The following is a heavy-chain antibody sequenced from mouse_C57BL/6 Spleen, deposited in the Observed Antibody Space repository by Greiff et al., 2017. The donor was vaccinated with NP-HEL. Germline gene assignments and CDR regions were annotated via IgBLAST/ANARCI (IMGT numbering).Heavy chain of an antibody. CDR1: GFNIKDDY. V-gene: IGHV14-4*01. J-gene: IGHJ3*01. Sequence: VQLQQSGAELVRPGASVKLSCTASGFNIKDDYMHWVKQRPEQGLEWTGWIDPENGDTEYASKFQGKATITADTSSNTAYLQLSSLTSEDTAVYYCTTGGYHLAYWGQGTLVTVSA. D-gene: IGHD2-2*01. CDR3: TTGGYHLAY. CDR2: IDPENGDT.